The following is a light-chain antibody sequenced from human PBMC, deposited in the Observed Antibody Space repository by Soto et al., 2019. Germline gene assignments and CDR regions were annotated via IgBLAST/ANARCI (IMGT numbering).Light chain of an antibody. J-gene: IGKJ5*01. CDR1: QSVSSY. CDR3: QQRSNWLT. CDR2: DAS. V-gene: IGKV3-11*01. Sequence: EIVLTQSPATLSLSPGERATLSCRASQSVSSYLAWYQQKPGQAPRLLIYDASNRATGIPARFSGSGSGTDFTRTLSSLEPEDFSVYYCQQRSNWLTFGQGTRLEIK.